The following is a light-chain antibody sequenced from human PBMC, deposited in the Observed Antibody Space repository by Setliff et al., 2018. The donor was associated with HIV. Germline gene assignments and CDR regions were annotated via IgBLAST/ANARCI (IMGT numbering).Light chain of an antibody. CDR1: SSDVGSYNL. V-gene: IGLV2-23*02. CDR2: EVS. CDR3: CSYTGSSPLYV. J-gene: IGLJ1*01. Sequence: QSALTQPASVSGSPGQSITISCTGTSSDVGSYNLVSWYQQHPGKAPKLIIYEVSERPSRVSNRFSGSKSGNTASLTISRLQAEDEADYYCCSYTGSSPLYVFGTGTNVTVL.